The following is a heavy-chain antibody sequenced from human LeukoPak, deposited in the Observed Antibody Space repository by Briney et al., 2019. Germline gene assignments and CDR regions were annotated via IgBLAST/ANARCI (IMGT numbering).Heavy chain of an antibody. CDR2: ISGSGGST. D-gene: IGHD1-26*01. CDR1: GFTSSSYA. CDR3: AKDPDSGSNEGC. V-gene: IGHV3-23*01. Sequence: GGSLRLSCAASGFTSSSYAMSWVRQAPGKGLEWVSAISGSGGSTYYADSVKGRFTISGDNSKNTLYLQMNSLRAEDTAVYYCAKDPDSGSNEGCWGQGTLVTVSS. J-gene: IGHJ4*02.